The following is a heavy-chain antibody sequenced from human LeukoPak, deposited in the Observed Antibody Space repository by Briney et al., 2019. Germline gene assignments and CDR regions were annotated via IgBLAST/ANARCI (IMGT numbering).Heavy chain of an antibody. V-gene: IGHV3-30*04. CDR2: VFHDGSNG. J-gene: IGHJ4*02. CDR3: ARETYPSGHGGIDY. D-gene: IGHD3-10*01. Sequence: GRSLRLSCAASGFTFSGVAMHWVRQAPGKGLEWVAVVFHDGSNGYYADCVKGRFIISRDNSKNTVYLQLNSLRVEDTAVYSCARETYPSGHGGIDYWGQGNLVTVSS. CDR1: GFTFSGVA.